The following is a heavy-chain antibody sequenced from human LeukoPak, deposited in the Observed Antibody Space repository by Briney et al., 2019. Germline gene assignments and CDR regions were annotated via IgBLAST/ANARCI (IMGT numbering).Heavy chain of an antibody. CDR1: GGTFSSYA. V-gene: IGHV1-69*01. CDR3: ARELYSSGAFDI. CDR2: IIPIFGTA. Sequence: GASVKVSCKASGGTFSSYAISWVRQSPGQGLEWMGGIIPIFGTANYAQKFQGRVTITADESTSTAYMELSSLRSEDTAVYYCARELYSSGAFDIWGQGTMVTVSS. J-gene: IGHJ3*02. D-gene: IGHD6-19*01.